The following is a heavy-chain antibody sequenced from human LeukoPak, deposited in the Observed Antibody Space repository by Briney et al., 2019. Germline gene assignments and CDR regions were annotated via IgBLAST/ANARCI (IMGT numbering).Heavy chain of an antibody. CDR3: ARVGSGDPRGKY. D-gene: IGHD4-17*01. V-gene: IGHV1-18*01. CDR1: GNTFTSYG. J-gene: IGHJ4*02. CDR2: ISAYNGNT. Sequence: ASVKVSCKASGNTFTSYGISWVRQAPGQGLEWMGWISAYNGNTNYAQKLRGRVTMTTDTSTSTAYMELRSLRSDDTAVYYCARVGSGDPRGKYWGQGTLVTVSS.